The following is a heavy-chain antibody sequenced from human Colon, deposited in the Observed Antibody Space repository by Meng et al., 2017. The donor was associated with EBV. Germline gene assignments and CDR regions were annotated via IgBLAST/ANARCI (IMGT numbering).Heavy chain of an antibody. D-gene: IGHD3-3*02. CDR3: VISSHN. CDR2: IYYRGST. Sequence: QLHLQESGPGLVKPAETLSLTFTISGGSIPSTSSYWGWVRQPPGKGLEWSGSIYYRGSTNYNPSLKSRISMSVDMSKNQFSLKVNSVTAADTAIYYCVISSHNWGQGTLVTVSS. J-gene: IGHJ4*02. CDR1: GGSIPSTSSY. V-gene: IGHV4-39*07.